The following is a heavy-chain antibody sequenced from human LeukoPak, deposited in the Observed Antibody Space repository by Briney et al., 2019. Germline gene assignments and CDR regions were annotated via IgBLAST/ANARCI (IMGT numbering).Heavy chain of an antibody. CDR2: ISGGGNNR. Sequence: PGGSLRLSCAASGFTFSNFAVSWVRQAPGKGLEWVSAISGGGNNRYYADSVKGRFTISRDNAKNSLYLQMNSLRAEDTAVYYCARVGPIVVVPAATPYLEYNWFDPWGQGTLVTVSS. V-gene: IGHV3-23*01. J-gene: IGHJ5*02. CDR3: ARVGPIVVVPAATPYLEYNWFDP. D-gene: IGHD2-2*01. CDR1: GFTFSNFA.